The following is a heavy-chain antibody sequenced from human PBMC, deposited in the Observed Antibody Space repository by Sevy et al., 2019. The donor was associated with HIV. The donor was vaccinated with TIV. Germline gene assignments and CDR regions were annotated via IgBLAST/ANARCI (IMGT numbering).Heavy chain of an antibody. D-gene: IGHD5-18*01. Sequence: GGSLRLSCAASGFTFSNYAMSWVRQTPGKGLEWVSAISGSADATYYIDSVKGRFTISRDNSKNTVYLQMNSLRAEDTAVYYCVKEVSQYSYSDYWGQGTLVTVSS. CDR2: ISGSADAT. V-gene: IGHV3-23*01. J-gene: IGHJ4*02. CDR3: VKEVSQYSYSDY. CDR1: GFTFSNYA.